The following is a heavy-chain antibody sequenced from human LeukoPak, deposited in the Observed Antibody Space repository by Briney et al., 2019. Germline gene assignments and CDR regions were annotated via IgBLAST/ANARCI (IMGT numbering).Heavy chain of an antibody. CDR2: IFSGGNT. CDR3: ARVSPGYTYVYGAPYYFDS. Sequence: SGGSLRLSCAASGFTFSNYAMSWVRQAPGKGLEWVSLIFSGGNTYYADSVKGRFTISRHNSGNTVHLQMNSLRVEDTAVYYCARVSPGYTYVYGAPYYFDSWGQGTLVTVSS. J-gene: IGHJ4*02. V-gene: IGHV3-53*04. CDR1: GFTFSNYA. D-gene: IGHD5-18*01.